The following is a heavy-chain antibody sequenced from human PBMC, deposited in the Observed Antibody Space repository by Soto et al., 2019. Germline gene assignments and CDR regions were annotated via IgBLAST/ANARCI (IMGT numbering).Heavy chain of an antibody. J-gene: IGHJ4*02. CDR2: ISYDGSNK. D-gene: IGHD2-21*02. Sequence: QVQLVESGGGVVQPGRSLRLSCAASRFTFSSYAMHWVRQAPGKGLEWVAVISYDGSNKYYAYSVKGRFTISRDNSKNTLYLQMNSLRAEDTAVYYCARDPGVTAIRYYFDYWGQGTLVTVSS. CDR3: ARDPGVTAIRYYFDY. V-gene: IGHV3-30-3*01. CDR1: RFTFSSYA.